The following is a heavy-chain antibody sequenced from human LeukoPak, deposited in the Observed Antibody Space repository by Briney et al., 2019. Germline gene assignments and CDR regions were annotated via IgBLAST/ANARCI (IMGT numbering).Heavy chain of an antibody. Sequence: GASVKVSCKASGYTFTGYYMHWVRQAPGQGLEWMGWINPNSGGTNYAQKFQGRVTMTRDTSISTAYMELSRLRSDDTAVYYCARDNHSGSWSWFDPWGQGTLVSVSA. CDR1: GYTFTGYY. V-gene: IGHV1-2*02. CDR2: INPNSGGT. D-gene: IGHD6-13*01. J-gene: IGHJ5*02. CDR3: ARDNHSGSWSWFDP.